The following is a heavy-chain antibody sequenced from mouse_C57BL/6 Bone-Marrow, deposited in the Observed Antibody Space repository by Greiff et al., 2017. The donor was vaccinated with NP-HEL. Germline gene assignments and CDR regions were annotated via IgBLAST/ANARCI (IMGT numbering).Heavy chain of an antibody. CDR3: ARDDGYSYYYAMDY. CDR1: GYTFTSYW. CDR2: IHPNSGST. D-gene: IGHD2-3*01. Sequence: QVQLKQPGAELVKPGASVKLSCKASGYTFTSYWMHWVKQRPGQGLEWIRMIHPNSGSTNYNEKFKSKATLTVDKSSSTAYMQLSSLTSEDSAVYYCARDDGYSYYYAMDYWGQGTSVTVSS. V-gene: IGHV1-64*01. J-gene: IGHJ4*01.